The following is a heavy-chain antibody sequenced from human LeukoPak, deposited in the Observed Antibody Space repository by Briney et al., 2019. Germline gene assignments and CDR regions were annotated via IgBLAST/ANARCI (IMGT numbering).Heavy chain of an antibody. Sequence: SESLSLTCTVSGGSMRNEYYYWGWLRQPAGKALEWIGRIYTSGSTKYNPSLKSRVSMSVDTSKNQFSLRLSSVTAADTAVYYCARDMVGGSNSYNYYLDVWGKGTTVTVSS. CDR1: GGSMRNEYYY. D-gene: IGHD3-10*01. CDR2: IYTSGST. J-gene: IGHJ6*03. CDR3: ARDMVGGSNSYNYYLDV. V-gene: IGHV4-61*02.